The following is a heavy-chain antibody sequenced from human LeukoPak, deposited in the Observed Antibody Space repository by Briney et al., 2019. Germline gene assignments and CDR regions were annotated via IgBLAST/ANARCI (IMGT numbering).Heavy chain of an antibody. D-gene: IGHD1-26*01. CDR2: ISTNGGST. CDR3: AKLNSGN. Sequence: GGSLRLSCAASGFSFNTYAMHWVRQAPGKGMEYVSAISTNGGSTNYANSVKGRFTISRENSKNTLYLQMGSLKTEDMAMYYGAKLNSGNWGQGTLVTVSS. J-gene: IGHJ4*02. CDR1: GFSFNTYA. V-gene: IGHV3-64*01.